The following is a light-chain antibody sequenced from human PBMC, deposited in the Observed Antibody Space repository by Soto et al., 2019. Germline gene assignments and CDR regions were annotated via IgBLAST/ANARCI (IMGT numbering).Light chain of an antibody. V-gene: IGLV2-11*01. J-gene: IGLJ2*01. CDR3: CSYAGSATDL. CDR1: SSDVGGYNY. CDR2: AVT. Sequence: QSALTQPRSVSGSPGQSVTISCTGTSSDVGGYNYVSWYQQHPGKAPKLMIYAVTKRPSGVPDRFSGSTSGNTASLTISGLQAEDEADYHCCSYAGSATDLFGGGTKLTVL.